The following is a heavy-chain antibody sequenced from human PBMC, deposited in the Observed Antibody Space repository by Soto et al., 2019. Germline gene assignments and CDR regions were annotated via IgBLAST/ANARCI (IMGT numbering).Heavy chain of an antibody. J-gene: IGHJ5*02. CDR2: IKQDGSEK. D-gene: IGHD3-9*01. CDR3: ARHSGDWLSDGWFDP. V-gene: IGHV3-7*05. Sequence: LRLSCAASGFTFSSYWMSWVRQAPGKGLEWVANIKQDGSEKYYVDSVKGRFTISRDNAKNSLYLQMNSLRAEDTAVYYCARHSGDWLSDGWFDPWGQGTLVTVSS. CDR1: GFTFSSYW.